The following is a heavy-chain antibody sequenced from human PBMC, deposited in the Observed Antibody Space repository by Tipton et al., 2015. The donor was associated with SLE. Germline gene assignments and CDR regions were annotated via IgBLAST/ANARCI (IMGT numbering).Heavy chain of an antibody. CDR2: IYNNVNT. CDR1: GGSFSDYY. J-gene: IGHJ4*02. CDR3: ARGFLKGGFDY. V-gene: IGHV4-34*01. D-gene: IGHD3-16*01. Sequence: TLSLTCAVYGGSFSDYYWSWIRQPPGKGLEWIGNIYNNVNTDYNPSLKGRVTISVDTSKNQFSLKLTSVTAADTAVYYCARGFLKGGFDYWGQGTLVTVSS.